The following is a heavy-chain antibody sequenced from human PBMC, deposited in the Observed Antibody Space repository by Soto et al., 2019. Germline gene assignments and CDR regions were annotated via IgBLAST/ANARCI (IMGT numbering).Heavy chain of an antibody. D-gene: IGHD3-10*01. J-gene: IGHJ6*02. CDR3: ARARITMVREVIKYNMDV. V-gene: IGHV4-59*01. Sequence: SETLSLTCTVSGGSISSYYWSWIRRPPGKGLEWIGYIYNSGSTHSNPSLQSRVTISVDTSKNQFSLKLSSVSAADTGIYYCARARITMVREVIKYNMDVWGQGTTVTVSS. CDR2: IYNSGST. CDR1: GGSISSYY.